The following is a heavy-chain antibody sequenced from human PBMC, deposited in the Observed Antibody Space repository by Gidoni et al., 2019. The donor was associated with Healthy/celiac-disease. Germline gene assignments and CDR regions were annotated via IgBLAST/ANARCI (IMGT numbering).Heavy chain of an antibody. CDR2: ISTSSSTI. CDR3: ARDLYDSGGSPGVDY. J-gene: IGHJ4*02. CDR1: AFTFGSYS. V-gene: IGHV3-48*02. Sequence: EVQLVASGGGLVQPGGSLRLSCAASAFTFGSYSLKWVRQAQGKGLEWVSYISTSSSTIYYADSVKGRFTISRDNAKNSLYLQMNSLRDEDTAVYYCARDLYDSGGSPGVDYWGQGTLVTVSS. D-gene: IGHD3-22*01.